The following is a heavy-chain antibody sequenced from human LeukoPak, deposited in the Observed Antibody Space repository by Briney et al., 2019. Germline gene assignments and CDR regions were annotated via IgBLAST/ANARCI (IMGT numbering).Heavy chain of an antibody. CDR1: GGSISSYY. D-gene: IGHD4-23*01. CDR2: IYYSGST. Sequence: KTSETLSLTCTVSGGSISSYYWSWIRQPPGKGLEWIGYIYYSGSTNYNPSLKSRVTISVDTSKNQFSLKLSSVTAADTAVYYCARDRLPTTVVTRPPDDAFDIWGQGTMVTVSS. V-gene: IGHV4-59*12. J-gene: IGHJ3*02. CDR3: ARDRLPTTVVTRPPDDAFDI.